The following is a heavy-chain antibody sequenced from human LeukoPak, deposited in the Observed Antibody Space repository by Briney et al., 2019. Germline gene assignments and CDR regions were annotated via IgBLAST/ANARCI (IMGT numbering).Heavy chain of an antibody. D-gene: IGHD3-22*01. CDR2: TPHSGST. Sequence: PSETLSLTCTVSGGSISSSYWSWIRQPPGRGLEWIGYTPHSGSTNYKPSLKSRVSISVDTSKNQFSLKLTSVTAADTAMYYCARGYYDARGDSNPFDIWGQGTMVTVSS. CDR3: ARGYYDARGDSNPFDI. CDR1: GGSISSSY. J-gene: IGHJ3*02. V-gene: IGHV4-59*01.